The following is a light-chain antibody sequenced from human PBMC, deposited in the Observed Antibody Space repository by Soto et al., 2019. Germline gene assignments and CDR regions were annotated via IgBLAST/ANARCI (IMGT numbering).Light chain of an antibody. CDR3: QQYYSYPWT. CDR1: QNVGKY. CDR2: KAS. Sequence: DLQMTQSPSTLSASVGARVLITCRASQNVGKYLAWYQQRPGKAPKGLISKASSLESGAPSRFSGSGSGTEFTITISSLQPEDGATYDCQQYYSYPWTFGRGTKVDIK. J-gene: IGKJ1*01. V-gene: IGKV1-5*03.